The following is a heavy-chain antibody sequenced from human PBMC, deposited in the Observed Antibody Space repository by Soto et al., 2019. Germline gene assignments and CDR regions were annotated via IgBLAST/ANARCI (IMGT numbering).Heavy chain of an antibody. V-gene: IGHV4-59*08. Sequence: SETLSLTCIVSGGSMSSYYWGWFRQPPGKGLEWIGYIYYTGTTTYHPSLKSRVTISIDTSRNQFSLKLNSVTAADTAVYYCARLGGYYQAFDQWGQGPLVTVSS. CDR3: ARLGGYYQAFDQ. CDR1: GGSMSSYY. CDR2: IYYTGTT. J-gene: IGHJ4*02. D-gene: IGHD2-21*02.